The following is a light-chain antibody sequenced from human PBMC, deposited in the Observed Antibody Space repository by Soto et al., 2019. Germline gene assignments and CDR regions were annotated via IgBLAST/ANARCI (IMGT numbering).Light chain of an antibody. CDR2: SND. J-gene: IGLJ2*01. Sequence: QSVLTQPPSASGTPGQRVTISCSGSSSNIGRNTVNWYQHVPGTAPKLLIYSNDQRPSGVPDRFSGSKSGTSASLAISGLRSGDEADYYCAGWDDSLNGLVFGGGTQLTVL. CDR3: AGWDDSLNGLV. V-gene: IGLV1-44*01. CDR1: SSNIGRNT.